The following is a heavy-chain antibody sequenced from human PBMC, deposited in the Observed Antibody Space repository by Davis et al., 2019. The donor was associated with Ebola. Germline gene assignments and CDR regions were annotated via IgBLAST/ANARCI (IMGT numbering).Heavy chain of an antibody. CDR2: IYPGDSDT. J-gene: IGHJ4*02. Sequence: GESLKISCKGSGYNFNTYWIGWVRQMPGKGLEWMGIIYPGDSDTRYSPSFQGQVTISADKSITTAYLQWRSLKASDTAVYYCARSGWNYGSHFDYWGQGTLVTVSS. CDR3: ARSGWNYGSHFDY. V-gene: IGHV5-51*01. D-gene: IGHD1-7*01. CDR1: GYNFNTYW.